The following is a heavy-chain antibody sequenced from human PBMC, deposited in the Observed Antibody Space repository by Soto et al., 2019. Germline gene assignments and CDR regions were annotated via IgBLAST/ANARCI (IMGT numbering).Heavy chain of an antibody. Sequence: QLQLQESGSGLVKPSQTLSLTCAVSGGSISSGGYSWSWIRQPPGKGLEWSGYIYHSGSTYYNPSLKSRVTISVYRPKNQLSLKLSAVTAADTAVYYCARSGYDEVDYWGQGTLVTVSS. CDR3: ARSGYDEVDY. V-gene: IGHV4-30-2*01. D-gene: IGHD5-12*01. CDR1: GGSISSGGYS. J-gene: IGHJ4*02. CDR2: IYHSGST.